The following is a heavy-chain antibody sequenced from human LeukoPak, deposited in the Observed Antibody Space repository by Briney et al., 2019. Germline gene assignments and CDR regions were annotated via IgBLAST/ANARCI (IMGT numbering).Heavy chain of an antibody. CDR2: INPSGGST. D-gene: IGHD5-24*01. J-gene: IGHJ4*02. V-gene: IGHV1-46*01. CDR3: AREEGGLQHKNLDY. Sequence: ASVKVSCKASGGTFSSYAISWVRQAPGQGLEWMGIINPSGGSTSYAQKFQGRVTMTRDTSTSTVYMELSSLRSEDTAVYYCAREEGGLQHKNLDYWGQGTLVTVSS. CDR1: GGTFSSYA.